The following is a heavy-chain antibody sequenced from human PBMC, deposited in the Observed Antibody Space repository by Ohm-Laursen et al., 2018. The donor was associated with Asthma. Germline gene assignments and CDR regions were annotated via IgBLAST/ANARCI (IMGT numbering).Heavy chain of an antibody. CDR1: GFTFSSYG. V-gene: IGHV3-33*01. Sequence: SLRLSCTASGFTFSSYGMHWVRQAPGKGLEWVAVIWYDGSNKYYADSVKGRFTISRDNSKNTLYLQMNSLRAEDTAVYYCAREENWAALDYWGQGTLVTVSS. J-gene: IGHJ4*02. CDR3: AREENWAALDY. CDR2: IWYDGSNK. D-gene: IGHD7-27*01.